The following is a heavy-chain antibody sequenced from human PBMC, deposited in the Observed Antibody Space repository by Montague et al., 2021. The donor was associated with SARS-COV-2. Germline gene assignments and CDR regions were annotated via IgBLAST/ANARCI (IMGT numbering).Heavy chain of an antibody. CDR3: ARILVAAAGSPFDP. CDR2: IDWDDDK. CDR1: GFSLSTSGMC. D-gene: IGHD6-13*01. V-gene: IGHV2-70*11. Sequence: PALVKPTQTLTLTCTSSGFSLSTSGMCVSWIRQPPGKALEWLARIDWDDDKYYSTSLKTRLTISKDTSKNQAVLTMTNMDPVDTATYYCARILVAAAGSPFDPWGQGTLVTVSS. J-gene: IGHJ5*02.